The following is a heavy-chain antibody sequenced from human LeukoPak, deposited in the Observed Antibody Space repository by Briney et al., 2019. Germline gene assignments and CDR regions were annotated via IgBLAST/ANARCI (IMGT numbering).Heavy chain of an antibody. Sequence: GESLKISCKRSGYSFTSYWIGWVRQMPGKGLEWMGIIYPGDSDTRYSPSFQGQVTISADKSISTAYLQWSSLKASDTAMYYCARLPHYYDSSGYYVDYWGQGTLVTVSS. CDR3: ARLPHYYDSSGYYVDY. CDR1: GYSFTSYW. V-gene: IGHV5-51*01. D-gene: IGHD3-22*01. J-gene: IGHJ4*02. CDR2: IYPGDSDT.